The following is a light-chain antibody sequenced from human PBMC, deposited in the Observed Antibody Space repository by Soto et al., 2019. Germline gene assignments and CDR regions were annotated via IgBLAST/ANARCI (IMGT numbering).Light chain of an antibody. J-gene: IGLJ2*01. Sequence: QSVLTQPPSVSGAPGQRVTITCTGSSSNIGAGYDVHWYQQLPGTAPKLLIYGNNNRPSGVPDRFAGSKSGTSASLAITGLQAEDEADYYCQPYDSSLSGSVFGGGTKVTVL. V-gene: IGLV1-40*01. CDR3: QPYDSSLSGSV. CDR1: SSNIGAGYD. CDR2: GNN.